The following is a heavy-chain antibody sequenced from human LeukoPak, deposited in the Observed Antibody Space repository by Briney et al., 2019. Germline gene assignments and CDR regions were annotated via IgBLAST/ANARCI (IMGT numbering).Heavy chain of an antibody. J-gene: IGHJ4*02. CDR2: IVVGSGNT. CDR1: GFTFTSSA. V-gene: IGHV1-58*01. CDR3: AAGGNWNGGGYFDY. Sequence: ASVKVSCKASGFTFTSSAVQWVRQARGQRLEWIGWIVVGSGNTNYAQKFQERVTITRDMSTSTAYMELSSLRSEDTAVYYCAAGGNWNGGGYFDYWGRGTLVTVSS. D-gene: IGHD1-20*01.